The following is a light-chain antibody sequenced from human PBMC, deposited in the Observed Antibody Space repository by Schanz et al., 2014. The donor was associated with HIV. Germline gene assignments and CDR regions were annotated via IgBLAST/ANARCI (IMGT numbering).Light chain of an antibody. V-gene: IGKV3D-15*01. J-gene: IGKJ2*01. CDR1: QRLSSY. Sequence: EIVLTQSPGSLSLSPGGRATLSCGASQRLSSYLAWYQQTPGQAPRLLIYGTSSRATGIPDRFSGSGSGTEFTLTVSSLQSEDFAVYYCQQYNGWPPFTFGQGTKLEI. CDR2: GTS. CDR3: QQYNGWPPFT.